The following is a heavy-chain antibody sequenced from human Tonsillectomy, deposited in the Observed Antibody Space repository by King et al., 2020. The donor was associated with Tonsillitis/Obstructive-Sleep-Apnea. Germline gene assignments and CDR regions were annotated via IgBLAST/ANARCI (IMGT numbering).Heavy chain of an antibody. V-gene: IGHV4-59*01. J-gene: IGHJ4*02. CDR2: ILYSGST. Sequence: QLQESGPGLVKPSETLSLTCTVSGGSISSYYWSWIRQPPGKGLEWIGYILYSGSTNYNPSLKSRVIISVDMSKNQFSLKLTSVTAADTAVYYCARDSGAAPYYFDYWGQGTLVTVSS. D-gene: IGHD3-10*01. CDR3: ARDSGAAPYYFDY. CDR1: GGSISSYY.